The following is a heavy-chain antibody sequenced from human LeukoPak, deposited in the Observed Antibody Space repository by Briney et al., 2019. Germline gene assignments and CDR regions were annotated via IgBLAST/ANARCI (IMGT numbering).Heavy chain of an antibody. CDR2: ITGSGVRA. CDR3: AKELFSGTYARHFDY. V-gene: IGHV3-23*01. Sequence: PGGSLRLSCAASGFTFSSYAMHWVRQAPGKGLEWVSDITGSGVRAHYADSVRGRFTISRDNSKNTVYLQMNRLRPEDTAMYYCAKELFSGTYARHFDYWGQGTLVSVAS. D-gene: IGHD1-26*01. CDR1: GFTFSSYA. J-gene: IGHJ4*02.